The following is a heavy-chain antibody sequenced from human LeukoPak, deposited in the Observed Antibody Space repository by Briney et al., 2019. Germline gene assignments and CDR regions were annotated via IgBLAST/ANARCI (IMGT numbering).Heavy chain of an antibody. CDR2: ISGSGGSI. Sequence: PGGSLRLSCAASGFTFSSYAMSWVRRAPGKGLEWVSAISGSGGSIYYADSVKGRFTISRDNSKNTLYLQMNSLRAEDTAVYYCAKDREITFGGVIVHFDYWGQGTLVTVSS. D-gene: IGHD3-16*02. V-gene: IGHV3-23*01. J-gene: IGHJ4*02. CDR3: AKDREITFGGVIVHFDY. CDR1: GFTFSSYA.